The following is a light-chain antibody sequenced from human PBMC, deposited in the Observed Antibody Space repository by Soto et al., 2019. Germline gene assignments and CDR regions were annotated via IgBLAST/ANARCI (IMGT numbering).Light chain of an antibody. J-gene: IGLJ3*02. V-gene: IGLV2-14*01. CDR2: DVS. CDR3: SSYTNSGTWV. Sequence: QSVLTQPASVSGSPGQSITISCTGTSSDVGFYNYVCWYQQHPGKAPKLMIHDVSNRPSGVSNRFSGSKSGNTASLTISGLQAEDEADYYCSSYTNSGTWVFGGGTKLTV. CDR1: SSDVGFYNY.